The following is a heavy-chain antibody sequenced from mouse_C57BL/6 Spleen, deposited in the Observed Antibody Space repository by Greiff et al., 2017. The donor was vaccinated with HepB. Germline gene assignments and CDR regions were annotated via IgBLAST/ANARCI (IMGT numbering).Heavy chain of an antibody. CDR3: ARVTTVVDGYFDV. Sequence: QVQLQQSGAELARPGASVKLSCKASGYTFTSYGISWVKQRTGQGLEWIGEIYPRSGNTYYNEKFKGKATLTADKSSSTAYMELRSLTSEDSAVYFCARVTTVVDGYFDVWGTGTTVTVSS. V-gene: IGHV1-81*01. J-gene: IGHJ1*03. CDR2: IYPRSGNT. CDR1: GYTFTSYG. D-gene: IGHD1-1*01.